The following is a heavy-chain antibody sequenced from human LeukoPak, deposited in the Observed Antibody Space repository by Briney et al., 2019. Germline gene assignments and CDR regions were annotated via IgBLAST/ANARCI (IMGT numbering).Heavy chain of an antibody. CDR1: GVSISSDY. CDR2: IYSSGNT. CDR3: TRLGTTERDLDP. J-gene: IGHJ5*02. D-gene: IGHD1-26*01. Sequence: SETLSLTCTVSGVSISSDYWCWIRQPPGKGLEYIGCIYSSGNTYYNPSLKSRVIISVDTSENQFSLKVTSVTAADTAIYYCTRLGTTERDLDPWGQGTLVTVSS. V-gene: IGHV4-59*01.